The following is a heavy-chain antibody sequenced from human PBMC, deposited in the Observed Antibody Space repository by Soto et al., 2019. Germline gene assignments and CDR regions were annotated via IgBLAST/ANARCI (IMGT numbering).Heavy chain of an antibody. D-gene: IGHD2-15*01. J-gene: IGHJ4*02. CDR2: ISGSDDGT. Sequence: EVQLLESGGGLIQPGGSLRLSCAASGFTFNNYAMSWVRQAPGKGLEWVSVISGSDDGTYYADSVKGRFTISRDNSKNTLYLHMNSLKLEDTAVYYCAKDPGYCSFGRCSRVDYWGQGTLVTVSS. CDR3: AKDPGYCSFGRCSRVDY. CDR1: GFTFNNYA. V-gene: IGHV3-23*01.